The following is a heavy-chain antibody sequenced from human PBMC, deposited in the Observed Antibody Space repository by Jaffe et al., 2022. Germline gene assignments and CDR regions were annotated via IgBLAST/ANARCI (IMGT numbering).Heavy chain of an antibody. J-gene: IGHJ4*02. CDR3: AALLTVTPHAPFDY. D-gene: IGHD4-17*01. CDR1: GFTFTSSA. V-gene: IGHV1-58*01. Sequence: QMQLVQSGPEVKKPGTSVKVSCKASGFTFTSSAVQWVRQARGQRLEWIGWIVVGSGNTNYAQKFQERVTITRDMSTSTAYMELSSLRSEDTAVYYCAALLTVTPHAPFDYWGQGTLVTVSS. CDR2: IVVGSGNT.